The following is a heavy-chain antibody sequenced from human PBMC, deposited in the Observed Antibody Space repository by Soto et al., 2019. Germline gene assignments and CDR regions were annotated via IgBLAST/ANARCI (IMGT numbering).Heavy chain of an antibody. CDR2: VSGSGSFT. J-gene: IGHJ4*02. CDR1: GFTFRTYA. CDR3: AKIPTGSGSSKFDY. Sequence: GGSLRLSCAASGFTFRTYAMNWVRQAPGKGLEWISAVSGSGSFTHYADSVRGRFTISRDNSQNQLYLQMNNLRGDDTAMYYCAKIPTGSGSSKFDYWGQGIQVTVSS. V-gene: IGHV3-23*01. D-gene: IGHD3-10*01.